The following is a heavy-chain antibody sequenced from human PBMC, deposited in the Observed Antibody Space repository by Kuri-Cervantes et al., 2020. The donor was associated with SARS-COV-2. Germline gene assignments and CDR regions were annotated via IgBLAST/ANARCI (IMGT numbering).Heavy chain of an antibody. CDR2: ISSSSSYI. Sequence: GESLKISCAASGFTFSSYEMNWVRQAPGKGLEWVSYISSSSSYIYYADSVKGRFTISRDNAKNTLYLQMNSLRAEDTAVYYCAKDGAVAGGGIPHFDYWGQGTLVTVSS. D-gene: IGHD6-19*01. V-gene: IGHV3-21*05. CDR3: AKDGAVAGGGIPHFDY. J-gene: IGHJ4*02. CDR1: GFTFSSYE.